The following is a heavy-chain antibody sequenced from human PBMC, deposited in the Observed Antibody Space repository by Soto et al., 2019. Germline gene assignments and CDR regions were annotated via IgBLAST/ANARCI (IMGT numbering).Heavy chain of an antibody. Sequence: SETLSLTCAFSGGSIRSNNWWSWVRQPPGKGLEWIGEIFHSGSTHYNPSLKTRVTISVDKSKNQFSLKLSSVTAADTAVYYCARERGTTSFALPYIDYWGQGTLVTVSS. CDR1: GGSIRSNNW. CDR3: ARERGTTSFALPYIDY. D-gene: IGHD1-7*01. V-gene: IGHV4-4*02. CDR2: IFHSGST. J-gene: IGHJ4*02.